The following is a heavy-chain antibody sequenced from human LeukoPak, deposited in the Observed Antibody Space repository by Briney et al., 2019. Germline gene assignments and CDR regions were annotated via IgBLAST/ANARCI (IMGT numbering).Heavy chain of an antibody. J-gene: IGHJ5*01. V-gene: IGHV1-24*01. D-gene: IGHD2-2*01. CDR3: APGGEVPGDIGYKWFDS. CDR2: FDPEDGET. Sequence: ASVKVSCKVSGYTLTELSMHWVRQAPGKGLEWMGGFDPEDGETIYAQKFQGRVTMTRDMSISTAYMELNKLKSDDTAVYYCAPGGEVPGDIGYKWFDSWGQGTLVTVSS. CDR1: GYTLTELS.